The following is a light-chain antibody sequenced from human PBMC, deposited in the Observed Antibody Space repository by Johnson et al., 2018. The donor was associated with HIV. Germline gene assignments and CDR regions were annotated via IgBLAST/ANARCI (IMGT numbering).Light chain of an antibody. CDR1: SSNIGNNY. J-gene: IGLJ1*01. CDR3: GTWDGSLSAGV. Sequence: QAVLTQPPSVSAAPGQKVTISCSGSSSNIGNNYVSWYQQIPGTAPKLLIYDNNKRPSGIPDRFSGSTSGTSTTLGITGLQTGDEADYYCGTWDGSLSAGVFGTGTKVTVL. CDR2: DNN. V-gene: IGLV1-51*01.